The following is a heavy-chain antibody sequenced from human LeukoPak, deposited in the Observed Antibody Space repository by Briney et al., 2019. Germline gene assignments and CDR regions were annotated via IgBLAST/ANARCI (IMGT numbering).Heavy chain of an antibody. V-gene: IGHV4-39*01. Sequence: SETLSLTCTVSGASISSTSYYWGWIRQPPGKGLERIGEINHSGSTNYNPSLKSRVTISVDTSKNQFSLKLSSVTAADTAVYYCARHRSNSSGWYGFYYYYYMDVWGKGTTVTISS. CDR1: GASISSTSYY. J-gene: IGHJ6*03. CDR3: ARHRSNSSGWYGFYYYYYMDV. D-gene: IGHD6-19*01. CDR2: INHSGST.